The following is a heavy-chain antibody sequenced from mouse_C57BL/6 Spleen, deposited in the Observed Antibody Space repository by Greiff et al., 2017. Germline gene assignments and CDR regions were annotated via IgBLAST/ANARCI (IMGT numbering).Heavy chain of an antibody. Sequence: QVQLKESGAELVKPGASVKISCKASGYAFSSYWMNWVKQRPGKGLEWIGQIYPGDGDTNYNGKFKGKATLTADKSSSTAYMQLSSLTSEDSAVYFCARSPYGSSWYAMDYWGQGTSVTVSS. CDR2: IYPGDGDT. D-gene: IGHD1-1*01. J-gene: IGHJ4*01. CDR1: GYAFSSYW. CDR3: ARSPYGSSWYAMDY. V-gene: IGHV1-80*01.